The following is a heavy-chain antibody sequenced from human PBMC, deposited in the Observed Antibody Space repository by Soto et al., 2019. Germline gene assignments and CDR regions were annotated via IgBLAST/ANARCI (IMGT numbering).Heavy chain of an antibody. J-gene: IGHJ4*02. CDR1: RFMFSSYW. D-gene: IGHD3-22*01. Sequence: GGSLRLSCAASRFMFSSYWMHWVRQAPGKGLVWVSRINSDGGTTTYADSVKGRFTISRDNAKNTLYLQMNSLRAEDTAVYYCARFDPYYYDSSGYRGKFDYWGQGTLVTVSS. V-gene: IGHV3-74*01. CDR3: ARFDPYYYDSSGYRGKFDY. CDR2: INSDGGTT.